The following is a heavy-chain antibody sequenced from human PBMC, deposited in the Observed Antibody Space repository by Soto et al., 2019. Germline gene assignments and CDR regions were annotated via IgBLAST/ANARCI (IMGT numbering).Heavy chain of an antibody. Sequence: QVQLVQSGAEVKKPGSSVKVSCKASGGTFSSYAISWVRQAPGQGLEWMGGIIPIFGTANYAQKVQGRVTITADESTSTAYMELSSLRSEDTAVYYCARTLNTYSSGWNNWFDPWGQGTLVTVSS. J-gene: IGHJ5*02. V-gene: IGHV1-69*01. D-gene: IGHD6-19*01. CDR3: ARTLNTYSSGWNNWFDP. CDR1: GGTFSSYA. CDR2: IIPIFGTA.